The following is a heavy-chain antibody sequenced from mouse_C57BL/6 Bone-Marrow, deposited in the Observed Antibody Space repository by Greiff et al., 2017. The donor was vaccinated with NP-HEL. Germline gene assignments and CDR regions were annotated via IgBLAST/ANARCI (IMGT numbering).Heavy chain of an antibody. J-gene: IGHJ4*01. CDR2: IYPGNSDT. D-gene: IGHD2-1*01. CDR3: TRPGGNYHYYAMDY. V-gene: IGHV1-5*01. Sequence: VQLQQSGTVLARPGASVKMSCKTSGYTFTSYWMHWVKQRPGPGLEWIGAIYPGNSDTSYNQKFKGKAKLTAVTSASTAYMELSSLTNEDSAVYYCTRPGGNYHYYAMDYWGQGTSVTVSS. CDR1: GYTFTSYW.